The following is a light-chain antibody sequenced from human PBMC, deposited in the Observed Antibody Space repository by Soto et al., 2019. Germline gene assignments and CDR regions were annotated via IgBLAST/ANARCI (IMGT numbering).Light chain of an antibody. V-gene: IGKV1-9*01. CDR1: QGLSSD. Sequence: DIQLNESPSFLSASVGDRVTITFRVSQGLSSDLAWYQQKPWKAPKLMIYAASTLQSGVPSTFSGSGSGTEITLTIGSLQPEDFPTYYCQQLNSYPITFGQGTRMEIK. J-gene: IGKJ5*01. CDR2: AAS. CDR3: QQLNSYPIT.